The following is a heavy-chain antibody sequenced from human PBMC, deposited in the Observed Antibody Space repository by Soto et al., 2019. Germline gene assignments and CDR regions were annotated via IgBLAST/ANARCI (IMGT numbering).Heavy chain of an antibody. Sequence: SETLSLTCTVSGGSVSNSSHYWTWIRQPPGKGLEWIGYVYYTGSTNYNPSLHSRVTISVDTSKNQFSLTLSSVIAADTAVYYCARGDGFWSGYSYLNYWGHGTPVTVSS. CDR2: VYYTGST. V-gene: IGHV4-61*01. J-gene: IGHJ4*01. CDR1: GGSVSNSSHY. D-gene: IGHD3-3*01. CDR3: ARGDGFWSGYSYLNY.